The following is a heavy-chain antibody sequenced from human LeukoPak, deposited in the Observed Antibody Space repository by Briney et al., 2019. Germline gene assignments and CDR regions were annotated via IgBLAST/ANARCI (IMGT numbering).Heavy chain of an antibody. J-gene: IGHJ6*02. V-gene: IGHV4-34*01. Sequence: SETLSLTCAVYGGSFSDYYWSWIRQPPGKGLEWIGEINHSRSTNYNPSLKSRVTISVDTSKNQFSLKLSSVTAADTAVYYCASHIALYGMDVWGQGTTVTVSS. D-gene: IGHD2-21*01. CDR1: GGSFSDYY. CDR3: ASHIALYGMDV. CDR2: INHSRST.